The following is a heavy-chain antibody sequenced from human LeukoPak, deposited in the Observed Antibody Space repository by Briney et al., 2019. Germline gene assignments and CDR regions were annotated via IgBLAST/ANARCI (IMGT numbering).Heavy chain of an antibody. Sequence: GESLQISCKGSGYSFTSYWIGWVRQMPGKGLEWMGIIYPGDSDTRYSPSFQGQVTISADKSISTAYLQWSSLKASDTAMYYCARLQADKGYYMDVWGKGTTVTVSS. J-gene: IGHJ6*03. V-gene: IGHV5-51*01. CDR2: IYPGDSDT. CDR1: GYSFTSYW. CDR3: ARLQADKGYYMDV. D-gene: IGHD6-13*01.